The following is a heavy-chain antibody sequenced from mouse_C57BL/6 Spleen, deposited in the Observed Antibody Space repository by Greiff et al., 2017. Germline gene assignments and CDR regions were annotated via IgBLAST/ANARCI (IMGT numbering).Heavy chain of an antibody. V-gene: IGHV3-6*01. CDR1: GYSITSGYY. D-gene: IGHD3-3*01. CDR2: ISYDGSN. J-gene: IGHJ1*03. CDR3: ARDEGTRYFDV. Sequence: EVQVVESGPGLVKPSQSLSLTCSVTGYSITSGYYWNWIRQFPGNKLEWMGYISYDGSNNYNPSLKNRISITRDTSKNQFFLKLNSVTTEDTATYYCARDEGTRYFDVWGTGTTVTVSS.